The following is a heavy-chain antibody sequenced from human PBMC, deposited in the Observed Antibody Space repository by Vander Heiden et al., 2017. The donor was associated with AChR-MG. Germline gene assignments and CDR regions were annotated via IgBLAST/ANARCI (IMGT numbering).Heavy chain of an antibody. CDR3: ASPRPGNVDWFDY. CDR2: IYYSGST. V-gene: IGHV4-31*03. D-gene: IGHD3-9*01. CDR1: GGSIGSAGYY. Sequence: QVQLQESGPGLVKPSQTLSLTCTVSGGSIGSAGYYWTWIRQHPGKGLEWIGYIYYSGSTYYNPSLKSRVTISRDTSKNQFSLKLSSVSAADTAVYYCASPRPGNVDWFDYWGQGTLVTVSS. J-gene: IGHJ4*02.